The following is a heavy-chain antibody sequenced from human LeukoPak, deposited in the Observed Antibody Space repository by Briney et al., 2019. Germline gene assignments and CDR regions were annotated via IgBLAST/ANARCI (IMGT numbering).Heavy chain of an antibody. CDR1: GFTFSDYQ. CDR2: ISSGGGTI. J-gene: IGHJ6*03. CDR3: AREQWVRGGYYYYYYMDV. D-gene: IGHD3-10*01. V-gene: IGHV3-11*01. Sequence: GGSLRLSCAASGFTFSDYQMNWIRQAPGKGLEWVSIISSGGGTIYYADSVKGRFTMSRDNAKNSLYLQMNSLRAEDTAVYYCAREQWVRGGYYYYYYMDVWGKGTTVTISS.